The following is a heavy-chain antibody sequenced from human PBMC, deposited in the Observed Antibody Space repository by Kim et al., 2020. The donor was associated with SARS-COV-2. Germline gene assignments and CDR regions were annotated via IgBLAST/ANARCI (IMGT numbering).Heavy chain of an antibody. Sequence: IGSADSVKRRFTTSIDNAKNSLYLQMNSLRPEDTALYYCTKDVLAGGADVWGQGTAVIVSS. CDR2: I. J-gene: IGHJ6*02. V-gene: IGHV3-9*01. CDR3: TKDVLAGGADV. D-gene: IGHD3-3*02.